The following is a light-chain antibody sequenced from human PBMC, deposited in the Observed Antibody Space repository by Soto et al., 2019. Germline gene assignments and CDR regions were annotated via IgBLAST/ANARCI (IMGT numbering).Light chain of an antibody. CDR1: QSVSSSY. CDR3: QQYGSSQEVT. Sequence: EIVLTQSPGTLSLSPGERGTLSCRASQSVSSSYLAWYQQKPGQAPRLLIYGASSRATGIPDRFSGSGSGTDFTLTISRLEPEDFAVYYCQQYGSSQEVTFGPGTKVDIK. J-gene: IGKJ3*01. V-gene: IGKV3-20*01. CDR2: GAS.